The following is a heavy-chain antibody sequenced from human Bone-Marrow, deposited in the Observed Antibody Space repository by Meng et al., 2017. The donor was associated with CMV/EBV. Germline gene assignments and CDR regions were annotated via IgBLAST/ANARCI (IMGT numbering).Heavy chain of an antibody. D-gene: IGHD1-26*01. CDR2: FYTGGGT. J-gene: IGHJ3*02. V-gene: IGHV3-53*01. Sequence: GGSLRLSCAASGFTVTGYHMSWVRQTPGKGLEWVSTFYTGGGTYYADSVKGRFAISRDNSKNTLYLQMNSLRGEDTAVYYCARDGGGVLLDAFEIWGQGTMVTVSS. CDR1: GFTVTGYH. CDR3: ARDGGGVLLDAFEI.